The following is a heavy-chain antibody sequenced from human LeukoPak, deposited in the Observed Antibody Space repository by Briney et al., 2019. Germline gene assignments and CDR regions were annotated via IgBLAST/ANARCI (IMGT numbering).Heavy chain of an antibody. CDR3: ARLGYYDFWSGYYYYYYMDV. V-gene: IGHV4-39*07. Sequence: SETLSLTCTVSGGSISSSSYYWGWIRQPPGKGLEWIGSIYYSGSTYYNPSLKSRVTISVDTFKNQFSLKLSSVTAADTAVYYCARLGYYDFWSGYYYYYYMDVWGKGTTVTVSS. CDR2: IYYSGST. CDR1: GGSISSSSYY. J-gene: IGHJ6*03. D-gene: IGHD3-3*01.